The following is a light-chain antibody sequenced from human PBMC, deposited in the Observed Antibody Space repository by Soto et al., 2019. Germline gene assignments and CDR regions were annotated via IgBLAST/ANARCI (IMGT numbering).Light chain of an antibody. CDR3: QQYGSSPPT. CDR2: GAS. Sequence: IVLTQSPGTLSLSPGERTTLSCRASQSISRYLAWYQQKPGQGPRLLIYGASSRATGTPDRFSGSGSGTDSTLTINRLEPEDFALYYCQQYGSSPPTFGQGTKVDIK. J-gene: IGKJ1*01. CDR1: QSISRY. V-gene: IGKV3-20*01.